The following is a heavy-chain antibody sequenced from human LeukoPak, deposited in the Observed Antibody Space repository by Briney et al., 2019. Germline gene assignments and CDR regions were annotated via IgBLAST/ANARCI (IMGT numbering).Heavy chain of an antibody. J-gene: IGHJ4*02. CDR3: AKGGVVVAATLFDY. Sequence: GGPLRLSCAASGFTFSSYAMSWVRQAPGKGLEWVSCISGSGGSPYYAHSVKGRFTISTDNSKNTLYLQMNSLRAEDTAVYYCAKGGVVVAATLFDYWGQGTLVTVSS. CDR2: ISGSGGSP. D-gene: IGHD2-15*01. CDR1: GFTFSSYA. V-gene: IGHV3-23*01.